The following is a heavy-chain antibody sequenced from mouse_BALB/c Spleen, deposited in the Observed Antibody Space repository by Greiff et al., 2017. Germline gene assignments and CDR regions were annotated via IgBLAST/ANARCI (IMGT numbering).Heavy chain of an antibody. J-gene: IGHJ4*01. D-gene: IGHD3-1*01. V-gene: IGHV1-87*01. CDR2: IYPGDGDT. Sequence: QVQLQQSGAELARPGASVKLSCKASGYTFTSYWMQWVKQRPGQGLEWIGAIYPGDGDTRYTQKFKGKATLTADKSSSTAYMQLSSLASEDSAVYYCARGGSAGAMDYWGQGTSVTVSA. CDR1: GYTFTSYW. CDR3: ARGGSAGAMDY.